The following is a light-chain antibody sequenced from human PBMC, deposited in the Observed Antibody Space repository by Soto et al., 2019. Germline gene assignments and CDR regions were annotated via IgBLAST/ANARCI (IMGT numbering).Light chain of an antibody. CDR2: VTS. J-gene: IGKJ1*01. Sequence: DIQMTQSPSFLSASVGDRVTVTCRPSQNISKFLNWYQEKPGKPPKILIYVTSNLENGVPSRFKGSGSGTDFALTINGLQPEDFATYYCQQTYRRPGTFGPGTRV. CDR1: QNISKF. V-gene: IGKV1-39*01. CDR3: QQTYRRPGT.